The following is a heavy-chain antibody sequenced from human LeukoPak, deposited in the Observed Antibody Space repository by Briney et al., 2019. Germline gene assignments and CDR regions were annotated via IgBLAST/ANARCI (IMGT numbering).Heavy chain of an antibody. CDR1: GGSISSYY. Sequence: SETLSLTCTVSGGSISSYYWSWIRQPPGKGLEWIGYIYYSGSTNYNPSLKSRVTISVDTSKNQFSLKLSSVTAADTAVYYCATSLFQVVPAVIGWFDPWGQGTLVTVSS. V-gene: IGHV4-59*01. CDR3: ATSLFQVVPAVIGWFDP. J-gene: IGHJ5*02. D-gene: IGHD2-2*01. CDR2: IYYSGST.